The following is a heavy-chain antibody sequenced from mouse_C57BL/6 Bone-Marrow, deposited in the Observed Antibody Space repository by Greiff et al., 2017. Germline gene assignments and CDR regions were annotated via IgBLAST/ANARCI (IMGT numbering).Heavy chain of an antibody. CDR2: IYPGDGDT. J-gene: IGHJ3*01. V-gene: IGHV1-82*01. CDR3: ARSDPQGFAY. CDR1: GYAFSSSW. Sequence: VQLQQSGPELVKPGASVKISCKASGYAFSSSWMNWVKQRPGKGLEWIGRIYPGDGDTNYNGKFKGKATLTADKSSSTAYMQLSSLTSEDSAVYFCARSDPQGFAYWGQGTLVTVSA.